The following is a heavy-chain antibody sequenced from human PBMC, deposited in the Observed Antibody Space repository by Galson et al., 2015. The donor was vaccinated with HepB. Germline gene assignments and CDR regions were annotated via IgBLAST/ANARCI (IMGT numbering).Heavy chain of an antibody. CDR2: ISTSSRYI. D-gene: IGHD3-22*01. J-gene: IGHJ3*02. CDR1: GFTFSSYS. V-gene: IGHV3-21*01. Sequence: SLRLSCAASGFTFSSYSLNWVRQAPGKGLEWVSSISTSSRYIYYADSVKGRFTISRDNAKNSPYLQMNSLRAEDTAVYFCARDRGYYDSSGYNSRAAFDIWGQGTMVTVSS. CDR3: ARDRGYYDSSGYNSRAAFDI.